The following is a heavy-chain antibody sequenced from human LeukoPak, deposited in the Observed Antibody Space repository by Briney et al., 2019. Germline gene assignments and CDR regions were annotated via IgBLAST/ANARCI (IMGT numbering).Heavy chain of an antibody. V-gene: IGHV4-59*01. D-gene: IGHD3-10*01. Sequence: SETLSLTCTVSGGSISTNYWSWIRQSPGKGLEWIGYVYYSGSTNYKPSLKSRVTISVDTSKNQFSLKLTSVTAADTAVYYCARDGSGRYYFDYWGQGTLVTVSS. CDR3: ARDGSGRYYFDY. J-gene: IGHJ4*02. CDR1: GGSISTNY. CDR2: VYYSGST.